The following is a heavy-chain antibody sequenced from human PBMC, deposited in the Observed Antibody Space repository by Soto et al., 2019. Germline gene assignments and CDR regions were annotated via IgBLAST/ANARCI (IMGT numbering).Heavy chain of an antibody. J-gene: IGHJ1*01. V-gene: IGHV1-18*04. CDR1: GYSLNNYG. CDR2: ISTYNGNT. Sequence: QVQLVQAGAEVKKPGASVKVSCKASGYSLNNYGVSWVRQTPGQGLEWMGWISTYNGNTNYAQELQGRGTMTTDTSTSTXYMELWSLRSXXXXXXXXARTWLYGAXXXXXXWGQ. CDR3: ARTWLYGAXXXXXX. D-gene: IGHD3-10*02.